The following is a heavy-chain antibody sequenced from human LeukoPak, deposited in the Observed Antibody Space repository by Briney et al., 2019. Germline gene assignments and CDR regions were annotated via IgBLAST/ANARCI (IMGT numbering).Heavy chain of an antibody. CDR3: ARQLETTSWFDY. V-gene: IGHV1-2*06. CDR2: ISPNSGGT. CDR1: GYTFSDYY. J-gene: IGHJ4*02. Sequence: ASVKVSCKASGYTFSDYYLHWVRLAPGQGLEWMGRISPNSGGTDYAQKFQGKVTMTRDASISTVYMDLNRLRSDDTAIYYCARQLETTSWFDYWGQRTLVIVSS. D-gene: IGHD2-2*01.